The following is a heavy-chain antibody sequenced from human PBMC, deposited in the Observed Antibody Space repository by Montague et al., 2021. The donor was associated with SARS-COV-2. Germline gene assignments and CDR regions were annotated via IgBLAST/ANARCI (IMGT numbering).Heavy chain of an antibody. CDR2: IYHGGDT. V-gene: IGHV4-4*02. CDR3: ARPAAYSSGEIGS. Sequence: SETLSLTCAVSGGSISRRNWWSWVRQPPGKGPEWIGEIYHGGDTNYNPSLKSRVTMSVDKSRNQFSLKLTSVTAADTAVYYCARPAAYSSGEIGSWGQGTLVTVSS. D-gene: IGHD3-22*01. J-gene: IGHJ5*01. CDR1: GGSISRRNW.